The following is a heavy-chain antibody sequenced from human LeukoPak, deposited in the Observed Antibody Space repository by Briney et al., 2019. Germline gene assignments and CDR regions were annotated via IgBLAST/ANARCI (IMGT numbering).Heavy chain of an antibody. J-gene: IGHJ5*02. V-gene: IGHV4-34*01. CDR3: ARAVGSTSWFDP. CDR2: INHSGST. CDR1: GGSFSGYY. Sequence: SETLSLTCAVYGGSFSGYYWSWIRQPPGKGLEWIGEINHSGSTNYNPSLKSGVTISVDTSKNQFSLKLSSVTAADTAVYYCARAVGSTSWFDPWGQGTLVTVSS. D-gene: IGHD2-2*01.